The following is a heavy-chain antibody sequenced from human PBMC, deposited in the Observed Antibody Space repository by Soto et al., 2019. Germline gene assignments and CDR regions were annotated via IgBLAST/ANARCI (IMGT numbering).Heavy chain of an antibody. CDR2: ISWNSGSI. CDR3: AKGPFRGVIINWFDY. J-gene: IGHJ4*02. D-gene: IGHD3-10*01. CDR1: GFTFDDYA. Sequence: GGSLRLSCAASGFTFDDYAMHWVRQAPGKGLEWVSGISWNSGSIGYADSVKGRFTISRDNAKNSLYLQMNSLRAEDTALYYCAKGPFRGVIINWFDYWGQGTLVTVSS. V-gene: IGHV3-9*01.